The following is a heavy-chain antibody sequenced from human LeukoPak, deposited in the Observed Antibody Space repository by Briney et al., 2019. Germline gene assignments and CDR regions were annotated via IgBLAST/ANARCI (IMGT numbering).Heavy chain of an antibody. CDR3: ASHYIWGSYRYIDN. J-gene: IGHJ4*02. CDR2: MYYDGAI. CDR1: GASVGSSSYY. Sequence: SATLSLTCTVSGASVGSSSYYWGWIRQTPERGLEWIVSMYYDGAIYYNPSLKSRVSISTDKAKNLFSLKLSSVTAADTAVYYCASHYIWGSYRYIDNWGQGTLVTVSS. D-gene: IGHD3-16*02. V-gene: IGHV4-39*02.